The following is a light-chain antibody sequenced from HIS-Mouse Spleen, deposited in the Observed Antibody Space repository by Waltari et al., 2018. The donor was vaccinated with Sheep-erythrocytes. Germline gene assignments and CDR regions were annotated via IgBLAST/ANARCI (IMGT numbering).Light chain of an antibody. CDR1: ALPNKY. CDR2: EDS. V-gene: IGLV3-10*01. J-gene: IGLJ2*01. Sequence: SYELTQPPSVSVSPGQTARITCPGDALPNKYAYWSQQKSGQAPGLVIYEDSKRPSGIPERFSGSSSGTMATLTISGAQVEDEADYYCYSTDSSGNHRVFGGGTKLTVL. CDR3: YSTDSSGNHRV.